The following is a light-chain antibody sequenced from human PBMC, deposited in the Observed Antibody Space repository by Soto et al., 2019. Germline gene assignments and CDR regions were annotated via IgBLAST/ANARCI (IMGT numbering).Light chain of an antibody. V-gene: IGKV1-6*01. Sequence: AIQMTQSPSSLSASVGDRVTITCRASQGIRNDLGWYQQKPGKAPKLLIYAASSLQSGVPSRLSSSGAGTDFTLTISSLQAEDFATYYCLQDDNYPLTFGPGTKVDIK. CDR2: AAS. CDR1: QGIRND. J-gene: IGKJ3*01. CDR3: LQDDNYPLT.